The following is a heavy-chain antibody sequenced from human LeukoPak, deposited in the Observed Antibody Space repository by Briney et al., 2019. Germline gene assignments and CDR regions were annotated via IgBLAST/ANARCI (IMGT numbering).Heavy chain of an antibody. CDR3: ARNSLSITMVRGSQHFDY. V-gene: IGHV3-23*01. Sequence: PGGSLRLSCAASGFTFSSYGMSWVRQAPGKGLEWVSAISGSGGSTYYADSVKGRFTISRDNSKNTLYLQMNSLRAEDTAVYYCARNSLSITMVRGSQHFDYWGQGTLVTVSS. D-gene: IGHD3-10*01. CDR1: GFTFSSYG. J-gene: IGHJ4*02. CDR2: ISGSGGST.